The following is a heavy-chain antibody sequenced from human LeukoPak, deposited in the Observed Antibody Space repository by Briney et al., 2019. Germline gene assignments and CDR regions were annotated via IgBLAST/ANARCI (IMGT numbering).Heavy chain of an antibody. D-gene: IGHD3-10*01. J-gene: IGHJ6*03. CDR2: IKEDGSEK. CDR1: GFTFSSSW. V-gene: IGHV3-7*01. CDR3: ARVNYYYASGSLDMDV. Sequence: GGSLRLSCAASGFTFSSSWMSWVRQAPGKGLEWVANIKEDGSEKYYVDSVKGRFTISRDNAESSLYLQMNSLRADDTAVYYCARVNYYYASGSLDMDVWGKGTTVTVSS.